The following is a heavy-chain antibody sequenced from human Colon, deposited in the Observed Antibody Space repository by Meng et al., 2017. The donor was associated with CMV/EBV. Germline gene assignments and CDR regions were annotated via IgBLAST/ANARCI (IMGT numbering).Heavy chain of an antibody. CDR3: AGGLSGCNGYGWFQDWFDP. D-gene: IGHD5-12*01. CDR1: DDG. J-gene: IGHJ5*02. V-gene: IGHV3-20*01. CDR2: NTRNNGNK. Sequence: DDGISCRHPAAGEREGWGWRNTRNNGNKDYAESVKSRITITRDNAKNQLYLQMNSLTTEDTAVYHCAGGLSGCNGYGWFQDWFDPWGQGTLVTVSS.